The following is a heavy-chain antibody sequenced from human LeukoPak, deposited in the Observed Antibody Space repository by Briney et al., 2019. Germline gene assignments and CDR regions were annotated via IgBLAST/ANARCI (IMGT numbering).Heavy chain of an antibody. V-gene: IGHV4-59*01. J-gene: IGHJ6*03. CDR2: IYYSGST. D-gene: IGHD2-2*01. CDR1: GGSISSYY. CDR3: ARGLRTNYYYYMGV. Sequence: TSETLSLTCTVSGGSISSYYWSWIRQPPGKGLEWIGYIYYSGSTNYNPSLKSRVTISVDTSKNQFSLKLSSVTAADTAVYYCARGLRTNYYYYMGVWGKGTTVTVSS.